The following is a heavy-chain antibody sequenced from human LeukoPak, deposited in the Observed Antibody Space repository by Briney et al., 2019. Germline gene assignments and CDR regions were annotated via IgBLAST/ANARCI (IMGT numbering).Heavy chain of an antibody. CDR3: ARDWYFDY. V-gene: IGHV3-7*03. CDR1: GFTFSSYW. Sequence: GGSLRLSCAACGFTFSSYWMSWVRQAPGKGLEWVANIKQDGSEKYYVDSVKGRFTISRDNAKNSLYLQMNSLRAEDTAVYYCARDWYFDYWGQGTLVTVSS. CDR2: IKQDGSEK. J-gene: IGHJ4*02.